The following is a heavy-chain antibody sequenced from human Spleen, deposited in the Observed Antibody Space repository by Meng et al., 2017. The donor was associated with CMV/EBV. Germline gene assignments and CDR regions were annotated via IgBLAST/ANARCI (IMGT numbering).Heavy chain of an antibody. CDR2: IIPMFATT. J-gene: IGHJ6*02. V-gene: IGHV1-69*13. Sequence: SVKVSCKASGGTFSSCAISWVRQAPGQGLEWMGWIIPMFATTNYPQKFQGRVTITADGSTTTVYMELASLRSADTAVYYCASVATQVGFPYYYAMDVWGQGTTVTVSS. D-gene: IGHD1-26*01. CDR3: ASVATQVGFPYYYAMDV. CDR1: GGTFSSCA.